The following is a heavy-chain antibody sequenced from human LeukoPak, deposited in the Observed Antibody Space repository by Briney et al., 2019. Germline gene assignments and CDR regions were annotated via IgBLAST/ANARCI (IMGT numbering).Heavy chain of an antibody. J-gene: IGHJ4*02. CDR2: IYHSGST. V-gene: IGHV4-38-2*02. CDR3: ARDAVSSSWYDFDY. D-gene: IGHD6-13*01. Sequence: SETLSLTCAVSGYSISSGYYWGWTRQPPGTGLEWIGSIYHSGSTYYNPSLKSRVTISVDTSKNQFSLKLSSVTAADTAVYYCARDAVSSSWYDFDYWGQGTLVTVSS. CDR1: GYSISSGYY.